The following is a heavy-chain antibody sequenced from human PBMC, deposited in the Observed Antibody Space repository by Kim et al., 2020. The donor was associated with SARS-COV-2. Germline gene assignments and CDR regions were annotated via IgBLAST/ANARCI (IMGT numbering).Heavy chain of an antibody. V-gene: IGHV3-21*01. Sequence: GGSLRLSCAASGFTFSSYSMNWVRQAPGKGLEWVSSISSSSSYIYYADSVKGRFTISRDNAKNSLYLQMNSLRAEDTAVYYCARAGGDSSGRGAFDIWGQGTMVTVSS. CDR3: ARAGGDSSGRGAFDI. CDR2: ISSSSSYI. CDR1: GFTFSSYS. D-gene: IGHD3-22*01. J-gene: IGHJ3*02.